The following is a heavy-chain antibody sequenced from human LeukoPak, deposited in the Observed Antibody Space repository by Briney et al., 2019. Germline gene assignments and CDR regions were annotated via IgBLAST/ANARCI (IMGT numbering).Heavy chain of an antibody. D-gene: IGHD5-18*01. CDR1: GFTFSSYG. CDR2: ISYDGSNK. V-gene: IGHV3-30*03. CDR3: AGYGYRFFDY. Sequence: GGSLRLSCAASGFTFSSYGMHWVRQAPGKGLEWVAVISYDGSNKYYADSVKGRFTISRDNSKNTLYLQMNSLRAEDTAVYYCAGYGYRFFDYWGQGALVTVSS. J-gene: IGHJ4*02.